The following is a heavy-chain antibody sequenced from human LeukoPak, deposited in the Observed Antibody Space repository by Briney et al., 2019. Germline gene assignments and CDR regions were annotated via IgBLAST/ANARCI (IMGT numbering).Heavy chain of an antibody. D-gene: IGHD1-26*01. CDR3: ARDWEGMDV. CDR2: ISYDGSNK. Sequence: PGRSLRLSCAASGFTFSNYAMHWVRQAPGKGLEWVAVISYDGSNKYYADSVKGRFTISRDNSKNTLYLQMHSLRAEDTAVYYCARDWEGMDVWGQGTTVTVSS. J-gene: IGHJ6*02. V-gene: IGHV3-30*04. CDR1: GFTFSNYA.